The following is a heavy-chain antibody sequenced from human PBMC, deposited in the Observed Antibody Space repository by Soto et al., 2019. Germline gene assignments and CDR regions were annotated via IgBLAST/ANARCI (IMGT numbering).Heavy chain of an antibody. J-gene: IGHJ4*02. D-gene: IGHD3-10*01. CDR2: IYYLGST. Sequence: TCSVSGGSMSEYFWSWIRQSPGKGLEWIGYIYYLGSTDYNPSIKSRVTISVDTSKRQFSLRLTSVTAADTAVYYCARDGYDGSGSPYPAYWGPGTQVTVSS. V-gene: IGHV4-59*01. CDR3: ARDGYDGSGSPYPAY. CDR1: GGSMSEYF.